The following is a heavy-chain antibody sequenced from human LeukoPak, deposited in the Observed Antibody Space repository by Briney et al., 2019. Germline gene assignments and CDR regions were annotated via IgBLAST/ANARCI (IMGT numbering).Heavy chain of an antibody. CDR2: IIPILGIA. V-gene: IGHV1-69*04. CDR1: GGTFSSYA. Sequence: GASVKVSCKASGGTFSSYAISWVRQAPGQGLEWMGRIIPILGIANYAQKFQGRVTITADKSTSTAYMELSSLRSEDTAVYYCARVRGIAVAGTRQKSNWFDPWGQGTLVTVSS. J-gene: IGHJ5*02. CDR3: ARVRGIAVAGTRQKSNWFDP. D-gene: IGHD6-19*01.